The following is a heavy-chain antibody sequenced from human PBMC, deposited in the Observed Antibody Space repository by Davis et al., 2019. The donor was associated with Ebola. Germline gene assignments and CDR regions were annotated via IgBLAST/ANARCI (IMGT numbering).Heavy chain of an antibody. D-gene: IGHD6-13*01. V-gene: IGHV4-59*01. CDR1: GGSISSYY. Sequence: PSETLSLTCTVSGGSISSYYWSWIRQPPGKGLEWIGYIYYSGSTNYNPSLKSRVTISVDTSKNQFSLKLSSVTAADTAVYYCARDTAGTRGGYYYYYGMDVWGQGTTVTVSS. CDR3: ARDTAGTRGGYYYYYGMDV. CDR2: IYYSGST. J-gene: IGHJ6*02.